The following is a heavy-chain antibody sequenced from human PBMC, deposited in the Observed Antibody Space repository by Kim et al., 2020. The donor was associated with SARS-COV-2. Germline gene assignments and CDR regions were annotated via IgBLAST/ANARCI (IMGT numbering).Heavy chain of an antibody. J-gene: IGHJ6*02. V-gene: IGHV7-4-1*02. CDR3: ARGPGGMDV. Sequence: GNPTYAQGFTGRFVLSLDTSVSTAYLQISSLRAEDTAVYYCARGPGGMDVWGQGTTGTVSS. CDR2: GNP.